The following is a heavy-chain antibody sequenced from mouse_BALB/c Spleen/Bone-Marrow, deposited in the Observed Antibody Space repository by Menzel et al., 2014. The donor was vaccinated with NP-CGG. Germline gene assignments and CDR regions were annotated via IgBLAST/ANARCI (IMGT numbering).Heavy chain of an antibody. CDR1: GFNIKDTY. CDR3: ARWEYYAMDY. Sequence: VQLQQSXAXLVXXXXXVXLSCTASGFNIKDTYMHWVKQRPEQGLEWIGRIDPANGNTKYDPKFQGKATITADTSSNTAYLQLSSLTSEDTAVYYCARWEYYAMDYWGQGTSVTVSS. D-gene: IGHD4-1*01. J-gene: IGHJ4*01. CDR2: IDPANGNT. V-gene: IGHV14-3*02.